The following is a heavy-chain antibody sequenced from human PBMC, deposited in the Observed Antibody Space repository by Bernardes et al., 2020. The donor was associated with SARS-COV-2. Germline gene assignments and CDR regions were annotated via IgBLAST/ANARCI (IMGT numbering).Heavy chain of an antibody. CDR1: GFIFSTYR. Sequence: LRFLCSSSGFIFSTYRMHWVRQAPGKGLEYVSAINGDGGGTYYADSVKGRFTISRDNSRNTLYLQMRSLRPEDTALYYCGKFTINGGSPDCWGQGTLVTVSP. J-gene: IGHJ4*02. CDR2: INGDGGGT. D-gene: IGHD2-8*01. V-gene: IGHV3-64D*06. CDR3: GKFTINGGSPDC.